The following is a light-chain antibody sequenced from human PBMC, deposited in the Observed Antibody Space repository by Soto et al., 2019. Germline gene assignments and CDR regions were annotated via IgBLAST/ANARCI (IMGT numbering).Light chain of an antibody. V-gene: IGKV1-5*01. J-gene: IGKJ1*01. CDR2: DAS. CDR1: QSISSW. CDR3: QQYNSYSWT. Sequence: IQVTQSPSTLSASVEDRVTITCRASQSISSWLAWYQQKPGKAPKLLIYDASSLESGVTSRFSGSGSGTEFTLTISSLQPDDFATYYCQQYNSYSWTFGQGTKADIK.